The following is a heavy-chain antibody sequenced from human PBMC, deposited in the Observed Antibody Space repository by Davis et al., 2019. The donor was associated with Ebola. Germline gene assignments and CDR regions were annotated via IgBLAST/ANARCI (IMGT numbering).Heavy chain of an antibody. CDR3: ARRVGARSGFDY. V-gene: IGHV1-69*04. CDR2: IIPILGIA. J-gene: IGHJ4*02. Sequence: AASVKVSCKASGGTFSSYAISWVRQAPGQGLEWMGRIIPILGIANYAQKFQDRVTITADKSTSTAYMELSSLRSEDTAVYYCARRVGARSGFDYWGQGVPVTVSS. D-gene: IGHD1-26*01. CDR1: GGTFSSYA.